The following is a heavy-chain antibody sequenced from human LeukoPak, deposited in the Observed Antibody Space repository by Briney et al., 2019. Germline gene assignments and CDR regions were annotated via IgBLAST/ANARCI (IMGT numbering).Heavy chain of an antibody. CDR1: GYTFTGYY. D-gene: IGHD5-18*01. Sequence: ASVKVSCKASGYTFTGYYMHWVRQAPGQGLEWMGWINPNSGGTNYAQKFQGRVTITADKSTSTAYMELSSLRSEDTAVYYCARDLRGLPLDYWGQGTLVTVSS. V-gene: IGHV1-2*02. J-gene: IGHJ4*02. CDR3: ARDLRGLPLDY. CDR2: INPNSGGT.